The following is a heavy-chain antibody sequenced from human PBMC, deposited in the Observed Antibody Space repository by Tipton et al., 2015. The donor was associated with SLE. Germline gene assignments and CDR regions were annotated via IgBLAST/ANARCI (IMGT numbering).Heavy chain of an antibody. D-gene: IGHD4/OR15-4a*01. V-gene: IGHV3-23*03. J-gene: IGHJ4*02. CDR3: AKGGTLVAGYFDH. Sequence: SLRLSCAASGFIFNKYPMGWVRQAPGKGLEWVSVISGGGSATFYTASVRGRFTISRDNSNNTLYLQMNSLRAEDSAVYYCAKGGTLVAGYFDHWGQGTLVTVSS. CDR2: ISGGGSAT. CDR1: GFIFNKYP.